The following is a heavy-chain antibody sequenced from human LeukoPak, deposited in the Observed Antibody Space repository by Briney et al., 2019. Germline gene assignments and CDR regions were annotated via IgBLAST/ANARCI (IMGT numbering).Heavy chain of an antibody. V-gene: IGHV1-46*01. CDR3: ARAPICDFWSGPKDNWFDP. J-gene: IGHJ5*02. D-gene: IGHD3-3*01. CDR1: GYTFTXYY. Sequence: ASVKVSCKASGYTFTXYYMHWVRQAPGQGLEWMGIINPSGGSTSYAQKFQGRVTMTRDTSTSTVYMELSSLRSEDTAVYYCARAPICDFWSGPKDNWFDPWGQGTLVTVSS. CDR2: INPSGGST.